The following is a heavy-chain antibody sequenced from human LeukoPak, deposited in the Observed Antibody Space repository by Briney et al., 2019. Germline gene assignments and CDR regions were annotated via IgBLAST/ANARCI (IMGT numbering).Heavy chain of an antibody. D-gene: IGHD5-18*01. J-gene: IGHJ4*02. CDR1: GFTFSSYG. CDR3: ARGYSYGYGPYYFDY. V-gene: IGHV3-74*01. Sequence: GGSLRLSCAASGFTFSSYGMHWVRQAPGKGLVWVSRISSDGSSTTYADSVKGRFTISRDNAKNTLYLQMNSLRAEDTAVYYCARGYSYGYGPYYFDYWGQGTLVTVSS. CDR2: ISSDGSST.